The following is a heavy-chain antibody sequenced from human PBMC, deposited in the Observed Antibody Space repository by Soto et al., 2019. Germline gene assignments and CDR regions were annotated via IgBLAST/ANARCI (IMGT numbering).Heavy chain of an antibody. J-gene: IGHJ6*02. CDR3: AKDIRRFLLYGMDV. Sequence: PGGSLRLSCAASGFICSSYDMSWVRQAPGKALEWVSTILVSDSTHYEDSVRGRFTISRDRSKNSLYLQMNSLRAEDTALYYCAKDIRRFLLYGMDVWGQGTTVTVSS. CDR1: GFICSSYD. V-gene: IGHV3-23*01. D-gene: IGHD3-3*01. CDR2: ILVSDST.